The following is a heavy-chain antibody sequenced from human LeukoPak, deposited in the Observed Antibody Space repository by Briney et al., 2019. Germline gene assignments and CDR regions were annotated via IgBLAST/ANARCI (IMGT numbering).Heavy chain of an antibody. V-gene: IGHV4-39*01. CDR1: GGSISSSSHY. D-gene: IGHD3-10*01. Sequence: SETLSLTCTVSGGSISSSSHYWGWIRQPPGKGLEWIGSIYYSGSTYYNPSLKSRVTISVDTSKNQFSLKLSSVTAADTAVYYCARQHGSGSYHYEVYYFDYWGQGTLVTVSS. J-gene: IGHJ4*02. CDR2: IYYSGST. CDR3: ARQHGSGSYHYEVYYFDY.